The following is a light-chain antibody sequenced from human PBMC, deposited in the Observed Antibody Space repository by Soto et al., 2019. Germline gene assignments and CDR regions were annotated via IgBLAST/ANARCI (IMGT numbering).Light chain of an antibody. CDR2: DAS. J-gene: IGKJ4*01. V-gene: IGKV3-11*01. CDR3: QQRSSWPLT. Sequence: EVVTTQSPATLSVSPGERATLSCRASQSISSYLGWYQQKPGRAPRLLIYDASNRATGIPARFSGSGSGTDFTLTISSLEPEDFAVYYCQQRSSWPLTFGGATKVDIK. CDR1: QSISSY.